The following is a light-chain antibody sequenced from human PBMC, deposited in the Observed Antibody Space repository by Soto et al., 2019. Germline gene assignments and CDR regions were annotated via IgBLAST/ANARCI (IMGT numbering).Light chain of an antibody. Sequence: QSVLTQPPSVSGTPGQRVTISCSGSISNIGNNYVHWFQQLPGTAPKVLSNRNNQRPSGVPDRFSGSKSGTSASLAISGLRSEDEAEYYCAAWDDTVRSYVFGTGTKLTGL. J-gene: IGLJ1*01. V-gene: IGLV1-47*01. CDR1: ISNIGNNY. CDR3: AAWDDTVRSYV. CDR2: RNN.